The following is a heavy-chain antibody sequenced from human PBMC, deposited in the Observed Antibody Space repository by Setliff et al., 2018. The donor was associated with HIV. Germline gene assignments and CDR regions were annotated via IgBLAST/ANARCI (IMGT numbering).Heavy chain of an antibody. D-gene: IGHD5-12*01. CDR3: ARPSAGGGYNYWYFDL. Sequence: SETLSLTCAVYGESFSRYYFTWIRQAPGRGLEWIGEINHSAFTKYNPSLASRVTMSIDTSKNQFSLKLSSVTAADTAVYYCARPSAGGGYNYWYFDLWGRGTLVTVSS. CDR1: GESFSRYY. V-gene: IGHV4-34*01. J-gene: IGHJ2*01. CDR2: INHSAFT.